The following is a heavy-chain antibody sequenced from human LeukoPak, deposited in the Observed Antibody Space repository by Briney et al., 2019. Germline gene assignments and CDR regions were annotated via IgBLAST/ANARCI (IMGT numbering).Heavy chain of an antibody. CDR1: GFTFSSYD. CDR2: IGTAGDT. CDR3: AREDPTLGFDY. Sequence: GGSLRLSCAASGFTFSSYDMHRVRQATGKGLEWVSAIGTAGDTYYPGSVKGRFTISRENAKNSLYLQMNSLRAEDTAVYYCAREDPTLGFDYWGQGTLVTVSS. V-gene: IGHV3-13*01. J-gene: IGHJ4*02. D-gene: IGHD7-27*01.